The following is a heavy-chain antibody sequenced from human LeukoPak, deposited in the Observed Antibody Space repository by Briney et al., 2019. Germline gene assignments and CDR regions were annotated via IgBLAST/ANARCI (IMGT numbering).Heavy chain of an antibody. D-gene: IGHD6-19*01. CDR1: GFTFSDYY. Sequence: GGSLRLSCAASGFTFSDYYMSWVRQAPGKGLEWVSAISGSGGSTYYADSVKGRFTISRDNSKNTLYLQMNSLRAEDTAVYYCAKPPSIAVAGARAYFDYWGQGTLVTVSS. CDR2: ISGSGGST. CDR3: AKPPSIAVAGARAYFDY. V-gene: IGHV3-23*01. J-gene: IGHJ4*02.